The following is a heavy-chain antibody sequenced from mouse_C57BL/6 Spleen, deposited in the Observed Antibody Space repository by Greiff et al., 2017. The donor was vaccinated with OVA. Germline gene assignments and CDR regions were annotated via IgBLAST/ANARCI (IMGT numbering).Heavy chain of an antibody. D-gene: IGHD4-1*01. CDR3: ARNWGFDY. CDR1: GYTFTDYY. V-gene: IGHV1-26*01. J-gene: IGHJ2*01. CDR2: INPNNGGT. Sequence: EVQLQQSGPELVKPGASVKISCKASGYTFTDYYMNWVKQSHGKSLEWIGDINPNNGGTSYNQKFKGKATFTVDKSSSTAYMELRSLTSEDSAVYYCARNWGFDYWGQGTTLTVSS.